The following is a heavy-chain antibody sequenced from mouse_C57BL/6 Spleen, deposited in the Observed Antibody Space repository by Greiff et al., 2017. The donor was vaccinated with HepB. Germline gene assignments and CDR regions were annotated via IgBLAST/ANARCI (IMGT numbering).Heavy chain of an antibody. CDR3: TRRLWGDYDYFDY. V-gene: IGHV1-5*01. Sequence: EVQLQQSGTVLARPGASVKMSCKTSGYTFTSYWMHWVKQRPGQGLEWIGAIYPGNSDTSYNQKFKGKAKLTAVTSASTAYMELSSLTNEDSAVYYCTRRLWGDYDYFDYWGQGTTLTVSS. J-gene: IGHJ2*01. CDR1: GYTFTSYW. CDR2: IYPGNSDT. D-gene: IGHD1-1*02.